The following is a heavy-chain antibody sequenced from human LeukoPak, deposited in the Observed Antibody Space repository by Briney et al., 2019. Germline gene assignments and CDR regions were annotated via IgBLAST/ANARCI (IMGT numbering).Heavy chain of an antibody. CDR2: ITPNNGVT. Sequence: GSVKVSCKASGYTFTGYYMHWVRQAPGQGLEWMGWITPNNGVTKHAQKFQGRVTMTRDTSISTAYMELSRLRSDDTAMYYCAKGNSIAAAGYWGQGTLVTVSS. V-gene: IGHV1-2*02. D-gene: IGHD6-13*01. CDR1: GYTFTGYY. J-gene: IGHJ4*02. CDR3: AKGNSIAAAGY.